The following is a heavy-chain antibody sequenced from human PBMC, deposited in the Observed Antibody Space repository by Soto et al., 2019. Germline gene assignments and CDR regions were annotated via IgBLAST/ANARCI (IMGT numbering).Heavy chain of an antibody. V-gene: IGHV3-23*01. J-gene: IGHJ4*02. D-gene: IGHD3-22*01. CDR1: GFTFRNQD. Sequence: EVQLLESGGGLVQPGGSLRLTCVGSGFTFRNQDMRGLRQAPGKGREWVSGISGRGGVTYYADSVKGRFTISRDNSKNTLYLQMNNLRANDTAVYYCAKDRQFRSYYESAGHYNDWGQGTLVTVSS. CDR3: AKDRQFRSYYESAGHYND. CDR2: ISGRGGVT.